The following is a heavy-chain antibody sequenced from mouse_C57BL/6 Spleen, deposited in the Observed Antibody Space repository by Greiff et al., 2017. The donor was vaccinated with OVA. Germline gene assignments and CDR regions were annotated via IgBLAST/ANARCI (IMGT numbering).Heavy chain of an antibody. CDR3: TEDWDGYFDV. V-gene: IGHV6-3*01. Sequence: EVHLVESGGGLVQPGGSMKLSCVASGFTFSNYWMNWVRQSPEKGLEWVAQIRLKSDNYATHYAESVKGRFTISRDESKSSVYLQMNNLRAEDTGIYYCTEDWDGYFDVWGTGTTVTVSS. J-gene: IGHJ1*03. D-gene: IGHD4-1*01. CDR1: GFTFSNYW. CDR2: IRLKSDNYAT.